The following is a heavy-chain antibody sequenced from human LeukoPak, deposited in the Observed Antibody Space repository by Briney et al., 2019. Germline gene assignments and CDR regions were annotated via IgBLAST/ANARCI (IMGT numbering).Heavy chain of an antibody. CDR1: GFTFSTYA. D-gene: IGHD6-19*01. Sequence: GGSLRLSCSASGFTFSTYAMHWVRQAAGKGLEYVSAISNNGGSTYYADSVKGRFTISRDNSKNTLYLQMSSLRTEDTAVYYCVKALGQWLVYYFDYWGQGTLVSVSS. V-gene: IGHV3-64D*09. CDR3: VKALGQWLVYYFDY. J-gene: IGHJ4*02. CDR2: ISNNGGST.